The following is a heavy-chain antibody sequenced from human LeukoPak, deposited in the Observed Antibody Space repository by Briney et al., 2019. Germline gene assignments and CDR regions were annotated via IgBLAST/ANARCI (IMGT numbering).Heavy chain of an antibody. Sequence: PSETLSLTCAVYGGSFSGYYWSSIRQPPGKGLEWIGEINHSGSTNYNPSLKSRVTISVDTSKNQFSLKLTSVTAADTAVYYCTRGRLHTGYSSGWYGYWGQGTLVTVSS. CDR3: TRGRLHTGYSSGWYGY. J-gene: IGHJ4*02. CDR2: INHSGST. V-gene: IGHV4-34*01. CDR1: GGSFSGYY. D-gene: IGHD6-19*01.